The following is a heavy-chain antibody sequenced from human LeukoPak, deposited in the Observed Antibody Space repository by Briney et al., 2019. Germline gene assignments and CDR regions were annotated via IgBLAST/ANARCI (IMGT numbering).Heavy chain of an antibody. V-gene: IGHV3-23*01. CDR1: GFTFSTYA. CDR2: VSESGGGT. D-gene: IGHD5-12*01. Sequence: PGGSLRLSCVASGFTFSTYAMGWVRQVPGKGLEWVSSVSESGGGTYYADSVKGRFTISRDNSKNTLYLQMNSLRAEDTAVYYCAKDNGIVAPSIPLDYWGQGTLVTVSS. J-gene: IGHJ4*02. CDR3: AKDNGIVAPSIPLDY.